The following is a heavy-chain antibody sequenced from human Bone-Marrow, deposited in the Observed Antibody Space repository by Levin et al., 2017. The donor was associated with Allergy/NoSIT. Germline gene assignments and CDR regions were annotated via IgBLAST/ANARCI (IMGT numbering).Heavy chain of an antibody. CDR2: IWYDGSNK. Sequence: GGSLRLSCAASGFTFSSYGMHWVRQAPGKGLEWVAVIWYDGSNKYYADSVKGRFTISRDNSKNTLYLQMNSLRAEDTAVYYCARFSYSPYIFDYWGQGTLVTVSS. CDR3: ARFSYSPYIFDY. V-gene: IGHV3-33*01. J-gene: IGHJ4*02. D-gene: IGHD5-18*01. CDR1: GFTFSSYG.